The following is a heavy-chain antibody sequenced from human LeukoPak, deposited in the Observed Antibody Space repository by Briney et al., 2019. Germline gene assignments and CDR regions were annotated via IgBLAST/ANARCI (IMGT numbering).Heavy chain of an antibody. Sequence: SSETLSLTCTVSGGSISSGGYSWSWIRQPPGKGLEWIGYIYHSGSTYYNPSLESRVTISVDRSKNQFSLKLSSVTAADTAVYYCASLRFLEWAFDYWGQGTLVTVSS. CDR1: GGSISSGGYS. CDR3: ASLRFLEWAFDY. J-gene: IGHJ4*02. CDR2: IYHSGST. V-gene: IGHV4-30-2*01. D-gene: IGHD3-3*01.